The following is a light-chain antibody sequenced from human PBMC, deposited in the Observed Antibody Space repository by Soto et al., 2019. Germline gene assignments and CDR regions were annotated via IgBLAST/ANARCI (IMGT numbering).Light chain of an antibody. J-gene: IGKJ5*01. CDR3: QQYNYWPPSIT. V-gene: IGKV3-15*01. Sequence: EIVMTQSPATLSVSPGERATLSCRASQSVSSNLAWYQQKPGQAPRLLIYGASTRATGIPARFSGSGSGTEFTLTISSLQSADFAVYYCQQYNYWPPSITFGQGTRLEIK. CDR2: GAS. CDR1: QSVSSN.